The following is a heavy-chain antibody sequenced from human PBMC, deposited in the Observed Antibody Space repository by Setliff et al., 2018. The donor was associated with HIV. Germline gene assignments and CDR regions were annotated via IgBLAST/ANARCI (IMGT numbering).Heavy chain of an antibody. CDR1: GGTFSSYA. CDR3: ARQNRYYYGSGSFHNWFDP. J-gene: IGHJ5*02. V-gene: IGHV1-69*10. D-gene: IGHD3-10*01. Sequence: ASVNVSCKASGGTFSSYAISWVRQAPGQGLEWMGGIIPILGIANYAQKFQGRVTITADKSTSTAYMELSSLRSEDTAVYYCARQNRYYYGSGSFHNWFDPWGQGTLVTVSS. CDR2: IIPILGIA.